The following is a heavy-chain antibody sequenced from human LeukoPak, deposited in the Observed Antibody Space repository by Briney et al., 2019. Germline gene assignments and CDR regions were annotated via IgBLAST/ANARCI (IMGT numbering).Heavy chain of an antibody. V-gene: IGHV4-4*07. CDR2: IFTSGIT. D-gene: IGHD4-17*01. CDR3: ARVDGDYGKGFDP. CDR1: GDSLNGYY. J-gene: IGHJ5*02. Sequence: SETLSLTCTVSGDSLNGYYWGWIRQPAGKGLESIGRIFTSGITKYSPSLRSRVTMSIDTSKNQFSLKLSSVTAADTAVYYCARVDGDYGKGFDPWGQGTLVTVSS.